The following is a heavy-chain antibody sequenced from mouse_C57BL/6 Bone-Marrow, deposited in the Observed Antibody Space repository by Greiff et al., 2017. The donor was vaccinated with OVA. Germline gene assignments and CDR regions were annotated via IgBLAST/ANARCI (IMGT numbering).Heavy chain of an antibody. D-gene: IGHD1-1*01. J-gene: IGHJ1*03. CDR1: GYTFTDYA. V-gene: IGHV1-67*01. Sequence: QVQLQQSGPELVRPGVSVKISCKGSGYTFTDYAMHWVKQSHAKSLEWIGVISTYYGDASYNQKFKDKATMTVDKSSSTAYMEPARLTSEDSAVYYCARRILFYYYGSRYFDVWGTGTTVTVSS. CDR2: ISTYYGDA. CDR3: ARRILFYYYGSRYFDV.